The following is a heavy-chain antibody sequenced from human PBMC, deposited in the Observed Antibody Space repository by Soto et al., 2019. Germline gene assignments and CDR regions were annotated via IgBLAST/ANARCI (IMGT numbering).Heavy chain of an antibody. CDR3: AGYLLRGVRGYFDY. D-gene: IGHD3-10*01. V-gene: IGHV3-23*01. J-gene: IGHJ4*02. Sequence: EVQLLESGGGLVQPGGSLRLSCAASGFTFSSYAMSWVRQAPGKGLEWVSAISGSGGSTYYADSVQGRFTISRDTSKNTLYLQMNSLRAEDTAVYYCAGYLLRGVRGYFDYWGQGTLVTVSS. CDR1: GFTFSSYA. CDR2: ISGSGGST.